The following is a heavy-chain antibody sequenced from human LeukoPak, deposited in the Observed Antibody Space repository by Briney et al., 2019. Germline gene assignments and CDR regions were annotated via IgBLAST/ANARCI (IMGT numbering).Heavy chain of an antibody. Sequence: SETLSLTCTVSGGSISSYYWSWIRQPPGKGLEWIGYIYYSGSTNYNPSLKSRVTISVDTSKNQFSLKLSSVTAADTAVYYCARVKKEQQLAANYYYYYYMDVWGKGTTVTISS. V-gene: IGHV4-59*08. CDR3: ARVKKEQQLAANYYYYYYMDV. J-gene: IGHJ6*03. CDR2: IYYSGST. CDR1: GGSISSYY. D-gene: IGHD6-13*01.